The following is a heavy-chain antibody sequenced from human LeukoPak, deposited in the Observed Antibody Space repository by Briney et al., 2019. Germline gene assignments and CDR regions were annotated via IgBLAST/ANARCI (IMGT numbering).Heavy chain of an antibody. CDR2: IYYSGST. D-gene: IGHD3-22*01. J-gene: IGHJ4*02. CDR3: ARDSGYYADY. Sequence: SQTLSLTCSVSGDSISSGNDYWSWIRQHPGKGLEWIGYIYYSGSTYYNPSLKSRLSISVDTSKNQFSLKLSSVTAADTAVYFCARDSGYYADYWGQGTLVTVSS. V-gene: IGHV4-31*03. CDR1: GDSISSGNDY.